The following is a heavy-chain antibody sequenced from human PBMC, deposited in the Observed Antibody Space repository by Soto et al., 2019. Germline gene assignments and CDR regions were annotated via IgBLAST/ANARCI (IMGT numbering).Heavy chain of an antibody. Sequence: QVQLVQSGPEVQKPGSSVKVSCKSSGGTFTTYTFSWVRQAPGQGLEWMAGIIPIFGASKSAQKYQDRVAITTDESTRTIYMELSSLRSDATAVYYCARDGDGNSLAYWGQGTLVTVSS. CDR3: ARDGDGNSLAY. D-gene: IGHD7-27*01. V-gene: IGHV1-69*01. J-gene: IGHJ4*02. CDR2: IIPIFGAS. CDR1: GGTFTTYT.